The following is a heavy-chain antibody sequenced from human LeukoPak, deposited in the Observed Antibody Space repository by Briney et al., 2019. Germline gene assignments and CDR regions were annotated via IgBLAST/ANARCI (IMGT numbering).Heavy chain of an antibody. Sequence: GGSLRLSCAASGFTFSSYWMSWVRQAPGKGLEWVANIKQDGSEKYYVHSVKGRFTISRDNAKNSLYLQMNSLRAEDTAVYYCARKPVVTPYYYYYMDVWGKGTTVTVSS. CDR3: ARKPVVTPYYYYYMDV. CDR1: GFTFSSYW. V-gene: IGHV3-7*01. J-gene: IGHJ6*03. CDR2: IKQDGSEK. D-gene: IGHD4-23*01.